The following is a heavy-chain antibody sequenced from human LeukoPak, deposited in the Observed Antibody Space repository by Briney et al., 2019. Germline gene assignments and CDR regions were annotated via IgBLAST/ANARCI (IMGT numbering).Heavy chain of an antibody. V-gene: IGHV3-30*02. Sequence: PGGPLRLSCAASGFTFSSYGMHWVRQAPGKGLEWVAFIRYDGSNKYYADSVKGRFTISRDNSKNTLYLQMNSLRAEDTAVYYCAKDLVILMVYAKNWFDPWGQGTLVTVSS. D-gene: IGHD2-8*01. CDR2: IRYDGSNK. CDR1: GFTFSSYG. J-gene: IGHJ5*02. CDR3: AKDLVILMVYAKNWFDP.